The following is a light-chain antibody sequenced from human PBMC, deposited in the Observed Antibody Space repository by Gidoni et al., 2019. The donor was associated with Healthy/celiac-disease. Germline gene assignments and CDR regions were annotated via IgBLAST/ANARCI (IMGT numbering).Light chain of an antibody. Sequence: EIVLTQSPATLSLSPGERATLSCRDSQSVSSYLAWYQQKHGQAPRRLIYDASNRATGIPARCSGSGSGTDFTLTISSLEPEEFAVDYCQQRSNWLTFGGXTKVEIK. V-gene: IGKV3-11*01. CDR1: QSVSSY. CDR3: QQRSNWLT. CDR2: DAS. J-gene: IGKJ4*01.